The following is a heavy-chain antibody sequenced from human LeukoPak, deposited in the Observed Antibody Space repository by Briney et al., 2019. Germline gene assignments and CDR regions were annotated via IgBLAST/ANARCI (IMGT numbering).Heavy chain of an antibody. J-gene: IGHJ4*02. CDR1: GYTFTSYG. V-gene: IGHV1-18*01. CDR2: ISAYNGNT. D-gene: IGHD5-18*01. CDR3: AREVDTAMAPYFDY. Sequence: ASVKVSCKASGYTFTSYGISWVRQAPGQGLEWMGWISAYNGNTNYAQKLQGRVTMTTDASTSTAYMELRSLRSDDTAVYYCAREVDTAMAPYFDYWGQGTLVTVSS.